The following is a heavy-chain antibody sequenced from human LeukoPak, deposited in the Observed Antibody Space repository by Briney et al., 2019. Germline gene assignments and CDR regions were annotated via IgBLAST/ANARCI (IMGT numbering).Heavy chain of an antibody. J-gene: IGHJ4*02. D-gene: IGHD2-2*01. Sequence: GGSLRLSCAASGFTFSSYAMNWVRQAPGKGLEWVSATGSTGVSTFYADSVKGRFTVSRDNSKNTLSLQMNSLRAEDTAVYYCAKDPGVVPAHYFDYWGQGILVTVSS. V-gene: IGHV3-23*01. CDR2: TGSTGVST. CDR3: AKDPGVVPAHYFDY. CDR1: GFTFSSYA.